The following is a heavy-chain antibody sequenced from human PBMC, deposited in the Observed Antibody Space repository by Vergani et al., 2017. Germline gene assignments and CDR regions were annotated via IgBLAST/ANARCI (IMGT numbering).Heavy chain of an antibody. J-gene: IGHJ4*02. CDR2: IVVGSGNT. CDR1: GFTFTSSA. CDR3: AVVVPAATGMAFDY. Sequence: QMQLVQSGPEVQKPGTSVKVSCKASGFTFTSSAMQWVRQARGQRLEWIGWIVVGSGNTNYAQKFQERVTITRDMSTSTAYMELSSLRSEDTAVYYCAVVVPAATGMAFDYWGQGTLVTVSS. V-gene: IGHV1-58*02. D-gene: IGHD2-2*01.